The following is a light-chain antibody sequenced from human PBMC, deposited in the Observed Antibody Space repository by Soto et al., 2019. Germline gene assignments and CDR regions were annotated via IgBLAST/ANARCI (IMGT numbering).Light chain of an antibody. Sequence: DIQMTQSPSTLSASVGDRVTITCRASQSISSWLAWYQQKPGKAPKLLIYDVSSLESGVPSRFSGSGSGTEFTLTTTSLQPDDFATYYCQQYNIFWTFGQGTKVDIK. CDR2: DVS. V-gene: IGKV1-5*01. CDR3: QQYNIFWT. J-gene: IGKJ1*01. CDR1: QSISSW.